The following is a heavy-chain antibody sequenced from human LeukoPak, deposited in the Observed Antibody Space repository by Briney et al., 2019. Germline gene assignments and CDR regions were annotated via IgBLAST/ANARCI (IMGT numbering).Heavy chain of an antibody. Sequence: AGGSLSLSCAASGFTFSSYAMHWVRQAPGKGLEWVAVISYGGSNKYYADSVKGRFTISRDNSKNTLYLQMNSLRAEDTAVYYCARDGHDCSSTSCHHWFDPWGQGTLVTVSS. D-gene: IGHD2-2*01. V-gene: IGHV3-30*04. CDR3: ARDGHDCSSTSCHHWFDP. CDR1: GFTFSSYA. J-gene: IGHJ5*02. CDR2: ISYGGSNK.